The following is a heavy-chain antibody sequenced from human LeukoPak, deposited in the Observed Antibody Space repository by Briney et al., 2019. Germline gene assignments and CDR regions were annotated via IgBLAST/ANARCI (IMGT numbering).Heavy chain of an antibody. V-gene: IGHV4-4*07. CDR1: GGSISSYY. CDR3: ARTYYDFWSGLSGSIYYYYMDV. CDR2: IYTSGST. D-gene: IGHD3-3*01. J-gene: IGHJ6*03. Sequence: PSETLSLTCTVSGGSISSYYWSWIRQPAGRGLEWIGRIYTSGSTNYNPSLKSRVTMSVDTSKNQFSLKLSSVTAADTAVYYCARTYYDFWSGLSGSIYYYYMDVWGKGTTVTVSS.